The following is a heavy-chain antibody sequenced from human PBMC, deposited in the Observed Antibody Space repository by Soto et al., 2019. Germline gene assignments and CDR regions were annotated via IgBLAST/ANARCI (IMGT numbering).Heavy chain of an antibody. V-gene: IGHV3-33*01. Sequence: VQLVESGGGVVQPGGSLRLSCVASGFTFSNYGMHWVRQAPGKGLEWVAVIWSDGSKKYYADSVKGRFTVSRDTAKNTLYLQMDSLRVEDTAVYYCGRGGSWSSDYWGQGTLVAVSS. CDR1: GFTFSNYG. CDR3: GRGGSWSSDY. D-gene: IGHD6-13*01. CDR2: IWSDGSKK. J-gene: IGHJ4*02.